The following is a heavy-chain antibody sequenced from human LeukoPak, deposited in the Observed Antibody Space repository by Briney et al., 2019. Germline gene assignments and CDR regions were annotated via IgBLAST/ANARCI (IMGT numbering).Heavy chain of an antibody. V-gene: IGHV4-34*01. D-gene: IGHD2-2*01. Sequence: SETLSLTCAVYGGSFSGYYWSWIRQPPGKGLEWIGEVNHSGRTNSNPSLKSRVTISVDTSKNQFSLKLSTVTAADTAVYYCARGQDIVVVPAALGWFDPWGQGTLVTVSS. J-gene: IGHJ5*02. CDR1: GGSFSGYY. CDR2: VNHSGRT. CDR3: ARGQDIVVVPAALGWFDP.